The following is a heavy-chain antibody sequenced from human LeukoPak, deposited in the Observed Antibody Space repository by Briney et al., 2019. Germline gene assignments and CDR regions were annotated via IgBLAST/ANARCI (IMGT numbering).Heavy chain of an antibody. CDR3: ARLSYCSSTSCYGYWFDP. CDR2: IYYSGST. Sequence: SETLSLTCTVSGGSISSYYWSWIRQPPGKGLGWSGYIYYSGSTNYNPSLKSRVTISVDTSKNQFSLKLSSVTAADTAVYYCARLSYCSSTSCYGYWFDPWGQGTLVTVSS. V-gene: IGHV4-59*01. D-gene: IGHD2-2*01. CDR1: GGSISSYY. J-gene: IGHJ5*02.